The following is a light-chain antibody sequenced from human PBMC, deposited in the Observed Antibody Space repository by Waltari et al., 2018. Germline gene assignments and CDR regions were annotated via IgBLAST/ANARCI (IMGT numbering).Light chain of an antibody. Sequence: EVVLTQSPATLSLSPGERDTLSCRASQSVSNYLAWYQQKPGQAPRLLIYDVSNRATGTPARFSGSGSGTDFTLTISSLEPEDFAVYYCQQRRNWPPITFGQGTRLEIK. CDR3: QQRRNWPPIT. J-gene: IGKJ5*01. V-gene: IGKV3-11*01. CDR2: DVS. CDR1: QSVSNY.